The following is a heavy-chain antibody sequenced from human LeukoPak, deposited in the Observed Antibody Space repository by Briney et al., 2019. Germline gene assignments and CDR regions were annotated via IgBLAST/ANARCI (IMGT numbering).Heavy chain of an antibody. Sequence: PGGSLRLSCAASGCTFSSYWLSWVRQVPGKGLEWVANIKHDGSEKYYVDSVKGRFTISRDNAKKSLYLQMNTLRAEDTAVYYCATAYYDSSGYYPNWFDPWGQGTLVTVSS. CDR1: GCTFSSYW. J-gene: IGHJ5*02. CDR3: ATAYYDSSGYYPNWFDP. CDR2: IKHDGSEK. D-gene: IGHD3-22*01. V-gene: IGHV3-7*02.